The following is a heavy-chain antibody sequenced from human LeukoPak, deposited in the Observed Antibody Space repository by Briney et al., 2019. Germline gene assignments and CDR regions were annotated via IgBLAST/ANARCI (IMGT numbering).Heavy chain of an antibody. D-gene: IGHD6-13*01. V-gene: IGHV4-31*03. CDR1: GGSISSGGYY. Sequence: SQTLSLTCTVSGGSISSGGYYWSWIRQHPGKGLEWIGYIYYSGSTNYNPSLKSRVTISVDTSKNQFSLKLSSVTAADTAVYYCASQSPAAGLYFDYWGQGTLVTVSS. CDR2: IYYSGST. J-gene: IGHJ4*02. CDR3: ASQSPAAGLYFDY.